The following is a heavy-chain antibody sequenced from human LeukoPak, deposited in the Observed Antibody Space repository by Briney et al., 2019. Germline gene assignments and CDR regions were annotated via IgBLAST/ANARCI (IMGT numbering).Heavy chain of an antibody. CDR1: GGSFSGYY. Sequence: SETLSLTCAVYGGSFSGYYWSWIRRPPGKGLEWIGEINHSGSTNYNPSLKSRVTISVDTSKNQFSLKLSSVTAADTAVYYCARIGRYYDSSGSPRPFDYWGQGTLVTVSS. J-gene: IGHJ4*02. CDR2: INHSGST. CDR3: ARIGRYYDSSGSPRPFDY. D-gene: IGHD3-22*01. V-gene: IGHV4-34*01.